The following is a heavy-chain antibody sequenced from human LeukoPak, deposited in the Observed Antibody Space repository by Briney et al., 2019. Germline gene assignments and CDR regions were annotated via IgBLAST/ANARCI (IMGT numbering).Heavy chain of an antibody. D-gene: IGHD4-23*01. Sequence: GASVRVSCKASVYTFTSYGISWVRQAPGQGLEWMGWISAYNGNTNYAQKLQGRVTMTTDTSTSTAYMELRSLRSDDTAVYYCARLALYGGNSGYWGQGTLVTVSS. CDR3: ARLALYGGNSGY. CDR1: VYTFTSYG. CDR2: ISAYNGNT. J-gene: IGHJ4*02. V-gene: IGHV1-18*01.